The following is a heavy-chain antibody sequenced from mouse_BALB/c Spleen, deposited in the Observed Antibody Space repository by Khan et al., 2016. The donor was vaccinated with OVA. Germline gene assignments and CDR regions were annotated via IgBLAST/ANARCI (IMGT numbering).Heavy chain of an antibody. CDR3: AREGLRGVAQDY. CDR1: GYTFTAYD. V-gene: IGHV1S56*01. J-gene: IGHJ4*01. D-gene: IGHD2-4*01. Sequence: QVQLKQSGPELVKPGALLKISCKASGYTFTAYDINWVQQRPGQGLEWIGWIYPGDGSTKYNDNFKGQAILTADKSSNTAYMQLSSRTSEKSAVYFCAREGLRGVAQDYWGQGTSVSVSS. CDR2: IYPGDGST.